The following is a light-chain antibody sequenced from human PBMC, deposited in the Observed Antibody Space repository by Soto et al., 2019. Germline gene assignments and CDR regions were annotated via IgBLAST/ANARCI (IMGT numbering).Light chain of an antibody. J-gene: IGKJ1*01. CDR2: GAS. CDR3: QQRSNWPRT. CDR1: QSISSSY. Sequence: IVFTQSPGTLSLCPGESATPSCRASQSISSSYLAWYQQKPGQAPRLLIYGASSRATGIPARFSGSGSGTDFTLTISSLEPEDFAVYYCQQRSNWPRTFGQGTKVDIK. V-gene: IGKV3D-20*02.